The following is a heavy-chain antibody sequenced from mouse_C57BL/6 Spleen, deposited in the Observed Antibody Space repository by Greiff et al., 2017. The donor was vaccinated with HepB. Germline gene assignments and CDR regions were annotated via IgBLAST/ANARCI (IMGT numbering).Heavy chain of an antibody. J-gene: IGHJ3*01. Sequence: EVQLVESGGGLVQPKGSLKLSCAASGFSFNTYAMNWVRQAPGKGLEWVARIRSKSNNYATYYADSVKDRFTISRDDSESMLYLQMNNLKTEDTAMYYCVRSRDATFAYWGQGTLVTVSA. CDR1: GFSFNTYA. CDR3: VRSRDATFAY. V-gene: IGHV10-1*01. CDR2: IRSKSNNYAT.